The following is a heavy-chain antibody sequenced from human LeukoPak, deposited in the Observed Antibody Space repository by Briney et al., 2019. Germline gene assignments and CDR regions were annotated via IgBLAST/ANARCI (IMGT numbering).Heavy chain of an antibody. D-gene: IGHD5-24*01. CDR2: INSDVSST. CDR3: ARAPGRAGFDY. J-gene: IGHJ4*02. Sequence: GGSLRLSCAASGFTFSSYWMHWVRQAPGKGLLWVSRINSDVSSTSYADSVKGRFTISRDNAKNALYLQMNSLRAEDTAVYYCARAPGRAGFDYWGQGTLVTVSS. CDR1: GFTFSSYW. V-gene: IGHV3-74*01.